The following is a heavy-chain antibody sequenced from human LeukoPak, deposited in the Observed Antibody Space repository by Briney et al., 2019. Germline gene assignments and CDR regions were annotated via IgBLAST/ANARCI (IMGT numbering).Heavy chain of an antibody. V-gene: IGHV4-39*02. Sequence: PSETLSLTCTVSGGSMSSTSYYWGWIRQPPGKGLEWIGNIYHSGSTYYNPSLKSRVIISVDTSKNHFSLKLSSVTAADTAVYYCARAPDYDFWSGYLDYWGQGTLVTVSS. CDR1: GGSMSSTSYY. D-gene: IGHD3-3*01. CDR3: ARAPDYDFWSGYLDY. J-gene: IGHJ4*02. CDR2: IYHSGST.